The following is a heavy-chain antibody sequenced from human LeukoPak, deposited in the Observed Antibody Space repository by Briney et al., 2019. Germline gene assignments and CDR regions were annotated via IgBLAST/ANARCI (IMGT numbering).Heavy chain of an antibody. V-gene: IGHV5-51*01. CDR3: ARSPISYYYDSSGGHDAFDV. Sequence: KPGESLKISCKGSGYTFTNYWIGWVRRMPGKGLEWMGIIYPGDSDTRYSPSFQGQVTISGDKSINTAYLQWSSLKASDTAMYYCARSPISYYYDSSGGHDAFDVWGQGTMVTVSS. CDR2: IYPGDSDT. CDR1: GYTFTNYW. D-gene: IGHD3-22*01. J-gene: IGHJ3*01.